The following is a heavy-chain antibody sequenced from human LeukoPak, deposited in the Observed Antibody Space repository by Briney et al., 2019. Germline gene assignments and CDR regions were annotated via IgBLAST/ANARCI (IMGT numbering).Heavy chain of an antibody. CDR3: ARDPTTMVRGPLDY. D-gene: IGHD3-10*01. Sequence: GGSLRLSCAASGFTFSSYGMHWVRQAPGKGLEWVAVLWYDGSNKYYADSVKGRFTISRDNSKNTLYLQMNSLRAEDTAVYYCARDPTTMVRGPLDYWGQGTLVTVSS. CDR2: LWYDGSNK. CDR1: GFTFSSYG. V-gene: IGHV3-33*01. J-gene: IGHJ4*02.